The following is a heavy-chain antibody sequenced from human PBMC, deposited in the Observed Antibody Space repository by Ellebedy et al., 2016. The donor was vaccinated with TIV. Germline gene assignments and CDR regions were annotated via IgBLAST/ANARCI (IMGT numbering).Heavy chain of an antibody. V-gene: IGHV3-7*03. CDR2: IKQDGSEK. CDR1: GFTFSSYW. J-gene: IGHJ4*02. CDR3: AGRAYKWNDGSLFDY. Sequence: GGSLRLSCAASGFTFSSYWMSWVRQAPGKGLEWVANIKQDGSEKYYVDSVKGRFTISRDNAKNSLYLQMNSLRAEDTAVYYCAGRAYKWNDGSLFDYWGQGTLVTVSS. D-gene: IGHD1-1*01.